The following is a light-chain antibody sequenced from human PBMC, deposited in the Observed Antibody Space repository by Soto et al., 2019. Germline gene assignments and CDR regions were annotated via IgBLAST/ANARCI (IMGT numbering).Light chain of an antibody. CDR1: QSVSQSVSSK. CDR2: GAS. V-gene: IGKV3-15*01. J-gene: IGKJ1*01. Sequence: EIVMTQSPATLSVSPGERITLSCRASQSVSQSVSSKLAWYQQKPGRAPRLLIHGASTRATGIPARFSGSGSGTEFTLTISSLQSEDLAVYFCQQYHKWPPTFGQGTKVDI. CDR3: QQYHKWPPT.